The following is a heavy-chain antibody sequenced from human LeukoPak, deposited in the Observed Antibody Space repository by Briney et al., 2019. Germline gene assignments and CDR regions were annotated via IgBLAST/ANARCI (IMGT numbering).Heavy chain of an antibody. CDR3: AKDSTHYRVWDDYDSTGLTY. Sequence: GGSLRLSCTVSGFTVSGNSMSWVRQAPGKGLEWVSFIYSDNTHYSDSVKGRFTISRDNSKNTLYLQMNSLRAEDTAVYYCAKDSTHYRVWDDYDSTGLTYWGQGTLVTVSS. D-gene: IGHD3-22*01. J-gene: IGHJ4*02. CDR1: GFTVSGNS. CDR2: IYSDNT. V-gene: IGHV3-66*03.